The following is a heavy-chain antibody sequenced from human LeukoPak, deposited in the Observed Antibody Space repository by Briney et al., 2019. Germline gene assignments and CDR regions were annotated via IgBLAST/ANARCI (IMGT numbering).Heavy chain of an antibody. CDR2: TNHSRST. V-gene: IGHV4-34*01. CDR1: GGSFCGSY. D-gene: IGHD3-10*01. Sequence: PSETLSCTCAVYGGSFCGSYWRWIRQPPGEGLEWSGETNHSRSTNYNTSLKSRVTISVDTSKNQFSLKLSSVTAADTAVYYCARVYRRNYYGSGASLDYWGQGTLVTVSS. CDR3: ARVYRRNYYGSGASLDY. J-gene: IGHJ4*02.